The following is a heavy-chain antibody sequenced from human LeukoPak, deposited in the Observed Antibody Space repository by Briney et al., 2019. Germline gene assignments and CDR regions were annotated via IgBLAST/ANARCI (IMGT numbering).Heavy chain of an antibody. CDR3: ARFMITFGGVIVKGIDY. CDR2: INHSGST. CDR1: GGSFSGYY. D-gene: IGHD3-16*02. V-gene: IGHV4-34*01. Sequence: SETLSLTCAVYGGSFSGYYWSWIRQPPGKGLEWIGEINHSGSTNYNPSLKSRVTISVDTSNNQFSLKLSSVTAANTAVYYCARFMITFGGVIVKGIDYWGQGTLVTVSS. J-gene: IGHJ4*02.